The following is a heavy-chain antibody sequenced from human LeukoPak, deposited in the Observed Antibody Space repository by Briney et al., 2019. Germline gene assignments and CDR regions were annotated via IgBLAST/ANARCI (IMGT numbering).Heavy chain of an antibody. CDR1: GFTFSSYS. D-gene: IGHD2-15*01. CDR3: ARCPKLLAYYFDY. Sequence: PGGSLRLSCAASGFTFSSYSMNWVRQAPGKRLEWVSSISSSSGSYIYYADSVKGRFTISRDNAKNSLYLQMNSLRAEDTAVYYCARCPKLLAYYFDYWGQGTLVTVSS. J-gene: IGHJ4*02. CDR2: ISSSSGSYI. V-gene: IGHV3-21*01.